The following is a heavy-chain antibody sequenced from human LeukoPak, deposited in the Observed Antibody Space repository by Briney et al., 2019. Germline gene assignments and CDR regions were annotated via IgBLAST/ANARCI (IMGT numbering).Heavy chain of an antibody. CDR1: GGSISSYY. V-gene: IGHV4-59*08. CDR3: ARQLPDYGDYPYYYDYYGMDV. J-gene: IGHJ6*02. CDR2: IYYSRST. D-gene: IGHD4-17*01. Sequence: SGTLCLTCTVSGGSISSYYWSWIRQPPGKGLEWVWYIYYSRSTKYNPSLKSRVTISVDTSKNQFSLQLSSVTAADTAVYYCARQLPDYGDYPYYYDYYGMDVWGQGTTVTVSS.